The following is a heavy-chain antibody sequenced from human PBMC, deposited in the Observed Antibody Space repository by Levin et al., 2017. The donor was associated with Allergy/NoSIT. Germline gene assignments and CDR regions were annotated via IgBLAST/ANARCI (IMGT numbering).Heavy chain of an antibody. J-gene: IGHJ4*02. CDR2: IYYSGST. CDR1: GGSISSSSYY. Sequence: SETLSLTCTVSGGSISSSSYYWGWIRQPPGKGLEWIGSIYYSGSTYYNPSLKSRVTISVDTSKNQFSLKLSSVTAADTAVYYCARRDYDYIYFDYWGQGTLVTVSS. V-gene: IGHV4-39*01. D-gene: IGHD3-16*01. CDR3: ARRDYDYIYFDY.